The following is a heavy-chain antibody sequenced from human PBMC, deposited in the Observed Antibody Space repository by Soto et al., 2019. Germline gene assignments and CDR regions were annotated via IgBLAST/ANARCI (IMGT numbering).Heavy chain of an antibody. Sequence: QVQVVQSGVEVRRPGSSVKVSCKASGDTFKNCVISWVRQAPGQGLEWMGGIIPLFGTTDFAQMFQGRLTIPTDESTTTVYMELSRLRSEDTATYYCATQLAFGKLSVVWGQGTTVIASS. CDR3: ATQLAFGKLSVV. V-gene: IGHV1-69*01. D-gene: IGHD3-10*01. CDR2: IIPLFGTT. CDR1: GDTFKNCV. J-gene: IGHJ6*02.